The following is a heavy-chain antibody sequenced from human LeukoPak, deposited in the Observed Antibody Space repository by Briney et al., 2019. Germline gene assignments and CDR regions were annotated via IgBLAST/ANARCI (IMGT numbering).Heavy chain of an antibody. CDR2: ISGSGGST. V-gene: IGHV3-23*01. D-gene: IGHD3-22*01. CDR1: GFTFSSYA. J-gene: IGHJ4*02. Sequence: GGSLRLSCAASGFTFSSYAMSWVRQAPVKGLEWVSAISGSGGSTYYADSVKGRFTISRDNSKNTLYLQMNSLRAEDTAVYYCAKEGPGTTYYYDSSGYYYVTFFDYWGQGTLVTVSS. CDR3: AKEGPGTTYYYDSSGYYYVTFFDY.